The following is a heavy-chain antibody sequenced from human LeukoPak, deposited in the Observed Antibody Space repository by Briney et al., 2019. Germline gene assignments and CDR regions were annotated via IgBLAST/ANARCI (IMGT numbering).Heavy chain of an antibody. Sequence: PGGSLRLSCAASGFTFCSYAMHWVRQAPRKGLEWVAVIAHDETNRFYADSAKGRFTTSRDNTLNTLYLQMNSLRPEDTAVYFCARDLLPGAPDYFDNWGQGTLVTVSS. J-gene: IGHJ4*02. D-gene: IGHD2-2*01. CDR1: GFTFCSYA. CDR3: ARDLLPGAPDYFDN. V-gene: IGHV3-30*04. CDR2: IAHDETNR.